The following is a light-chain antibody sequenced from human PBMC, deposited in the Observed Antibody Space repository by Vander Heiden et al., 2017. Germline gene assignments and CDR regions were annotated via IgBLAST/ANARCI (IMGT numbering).Light chain of an antibody. J-gene: IGKJ1*01. CDR3: QQSYSTLVT. CDR2: AAS. Sequence: DIRLTHSPSSLSASVGDRVTITCRASQSISSYLNWYQQKPGKAPKLLIYAASSLQSGVPSRFSGSGSGTDFTLTTSSLQPEDFATYYCQQSYSTLVTFGQGTKVEIK. V-gene: IGKV1-39*01. CDR1: QSISSY.